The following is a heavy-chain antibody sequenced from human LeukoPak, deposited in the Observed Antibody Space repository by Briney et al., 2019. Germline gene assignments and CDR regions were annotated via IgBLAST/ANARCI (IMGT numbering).Heavy chain of an antibody. V-gene: IGHV4-59*12. CDR1: GGSISSYY. D-gene: IGHD5-18*01. CDR3: ARDVSGYTYGTFDY. CDR2: IYYSGST. Sequence: SETLSLTCTVSGGSISSYYWSWIRQPPGKGLEWIGYIYYSGSTNYNPSLKSRVTISVDRSKNQFSLRLSSVTAADTAVFYCARDVSGYTYGTFDYWGQGTLVTVSS. J-gene: IGHJ4*02.